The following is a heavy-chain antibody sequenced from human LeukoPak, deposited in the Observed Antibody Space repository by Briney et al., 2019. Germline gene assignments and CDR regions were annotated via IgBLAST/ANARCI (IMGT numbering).Heavy chain of an antibody. J-gene: IGHJ4*02. CDR1: GFTVSSNY. CDR3: ARDPGTYYYDSSGYLGGGY. V-gene: IGHV3-66*01. Sequence: GGSLRLSCAASGFTVSSNYMSWVRQAPGKGLEWVSVIYSGGSTYYADSVKGRFTISRDNSKNTLYLQMNSLRAEDTAVYYCARDPGTYYYDSSGYLGGGYWGQGTLVTVSS. CDR2: IYSGGST. D-gene: IGHD3-22*01.